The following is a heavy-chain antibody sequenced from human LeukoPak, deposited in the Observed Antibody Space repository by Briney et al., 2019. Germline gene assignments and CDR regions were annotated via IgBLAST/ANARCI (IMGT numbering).Heavy chain of an antibody. J-gene: IGHJ4*02. V-gene: IGHV4-30-4*01. Sequence: PSQTLSLTCTVSGGSISSGDYYWSWIRQPPGKGLEWIGYIYYSGSTYYNPSLKSRVTISVDTSKNQSSLKLSSVTAADTAVYYCARASYYYDSSGYYLFDYWGQGTLVTVSS. CDR3: ARASYYYDSSGYYLFDY. D-gene: IGHD3-22*01. CDR2: IYYSGST. CDR1: GGSISSGDYY.